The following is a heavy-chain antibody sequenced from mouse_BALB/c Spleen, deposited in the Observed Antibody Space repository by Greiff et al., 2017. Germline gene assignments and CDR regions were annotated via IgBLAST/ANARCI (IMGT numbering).Heavy chain of an antibody. Sequence: DVQLQESGPGLVKPSQSLSLTCSVTGYSITSGYYWNWIRQFPGNKLEWMGYISYDGSNNYNPSLKNRISITRDTSKNQFFLKLNSVTTEDTATYYCANRYDGGFDYWGQGTTLTVSS. CDR1: GYSITSGYY. J-gene: IGHJ2*01. CDR2: ISYDGSN. D-gene: IGHD2-14*01. CDR3: ANRYDGGFDY. V-gene: IGHV3-6*02.